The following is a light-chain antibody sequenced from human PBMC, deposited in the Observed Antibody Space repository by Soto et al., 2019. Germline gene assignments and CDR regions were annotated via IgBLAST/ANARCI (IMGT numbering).Light chain of an antibody. J-gene: IGKJ1*01. CDR1: QSVSSY. V-gene: IGKV3-15*01. Sequence: EIVLAQSPSTLSLSPWERSNLSFRASQSVSSYLAWYQQKPGQTPRLLIYDAIIRAADVPARFSGSWSGTEFTLTISSLQSEDFAVYYCQQYNNWPPWTFGQGTKVDIK. CDR3: QQYNNWPPWT. CDR2: DAI.